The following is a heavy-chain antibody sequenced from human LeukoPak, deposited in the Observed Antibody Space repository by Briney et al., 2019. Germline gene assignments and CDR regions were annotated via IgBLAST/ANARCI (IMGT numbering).Heavy chain of an antibody. J-gene: IGHJ4*02. CDR3: ARGTPDY. CDR2: ISSSSSYI. D-gene: IGHD1-1*01. Sequence: GGSLRLSCAASGFTFNNYALTWVRQAPGKGLEWVSSISSSSSYIYYADSVKGRFTISRDNAKNSLYLQMNSLRAEDTAVYYCARGTPDYWGQGTLVTVSS. CDR1: GFTFNNYA. V-gene: IGHV3-21*01.